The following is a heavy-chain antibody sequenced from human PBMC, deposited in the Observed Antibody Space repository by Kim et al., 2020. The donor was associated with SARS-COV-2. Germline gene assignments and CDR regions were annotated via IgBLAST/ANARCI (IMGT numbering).Heavy chain of an antibody. J-gene: IGHJ6*02. CDR1: GGSISSYY. V-gene: IGHV4-59*13. D-gene: IGHD1-26*01. CDR2: IYYSGST. Sequence: SETLSLTCTVSGGSISSYYWSWIRQPPGKGLEWIGYIYYSGSTNYNPSLKSRVTISVDTSKNQFSLKLSSVTAADTAVYYCARDLTLVGASGMDVWGQGTTVTVSS. CDR3: ARDLTLVGASGMDV.